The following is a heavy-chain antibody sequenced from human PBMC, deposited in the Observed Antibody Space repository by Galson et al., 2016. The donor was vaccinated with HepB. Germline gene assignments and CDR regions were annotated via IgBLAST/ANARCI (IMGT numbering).Heavy chain of an antibody. J-gene: IGHJ4*02. Sequence: SLRLSCAASGFTFSSYAMSWVRQAPGKGLEWVSAISGSGGSTYYADSVKGRFTISRDNSKNTLYLQMNSLRAEDTAVYYCAKCRSSDSTSCPNYWGQGTLVTVSS. D-gene: IGHD2-2*01. CDR3: AKCRSSDSTSCPNY. CDR1: GFTFSSYA. V-gene: IGHV3-23*01. CDR2: ISGSGGST.